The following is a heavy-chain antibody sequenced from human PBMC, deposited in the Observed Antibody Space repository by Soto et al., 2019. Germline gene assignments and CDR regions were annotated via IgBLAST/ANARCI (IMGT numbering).Heavy chain of an antibody. CDR2: ISYSGDT. CDR1: GGSISNGGYY. Sequence: QVPLQWSGPGLVKPSQTLSLTCSVSGGSISNGGYYWTWIRQLPGKGLEWIAYISYSGDTYYNPSLRSRVTISVDTSKNLFSMKLTSVTAADTALYYCARAVGYCADTSCGAQFDSWRQGTLVTVSA. J-gene: IGHJ4*02. V-gene: IGHV4-31*03. D-gene: IGHD2-8*02. CDR3: ARAVGYCADTSCGAQFDS.